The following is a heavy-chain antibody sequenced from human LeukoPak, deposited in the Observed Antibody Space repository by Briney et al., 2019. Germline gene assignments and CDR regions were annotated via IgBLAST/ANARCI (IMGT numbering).Heavy chain of an antibody. D-gene: IGHD3-22*01. CDR3: ARVYYYDSSGYWVYYFDY. J-gene: IGHJ4*02. V-gene: IGHV4-59*01. CDR1: GGSISSYY. CDR2: IYYSGST. Sequence: SETLSLTCTVSGGSISSYYWSWIRQPPGEGLEWIGYIYYSGSTNYNPSLKSRVTISVDTSKHQFSLKLSSVTAADTAVYYCARVYYYDSSGYWVYYFDYWGQGTLVTVSS.